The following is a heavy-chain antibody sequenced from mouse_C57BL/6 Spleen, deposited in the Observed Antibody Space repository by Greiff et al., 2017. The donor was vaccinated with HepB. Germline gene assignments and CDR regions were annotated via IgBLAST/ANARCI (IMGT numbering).Heavy chain of an antibody. V-gene: IGHV1-82*01. CDR2: IYPGDGDT. CDR3: ARSGITTENYAMDY. Sequence: QVQLKESGPELVKPGASVKISCKASGYAFSSSWMNWVKQRPGKGLEWIGRIYPGDGDTNYNGKFKGKATLTADKSSSTAYMQLSSLTSEDSAVYFCARSGITTENYAMDYWGQGTSVTVSS. D-gene: IGHD1-1*01. J-gene: IGHJ4*01. CDR1: GYAFSSSW.